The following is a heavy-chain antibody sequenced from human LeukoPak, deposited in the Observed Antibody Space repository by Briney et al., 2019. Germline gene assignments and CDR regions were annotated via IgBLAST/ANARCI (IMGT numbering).Heavy chain of an antibody. D-gene: IGHD6-19*01. CDR2: IYYSGST. Sequence: SGTLSLTCTVSGGSISSYYWSWIRQPPGKGLEWIGYIYYSGSTNYNPSLKSRVTISVDTSKNQFSLKLSSVTAADTAVYYCARQPYQWLDAFDIWGQGTMVTVSS. CDR3: ARQPYQWLDAFDI. V-gene: IGHV4-59*01. J-gene: IGHJ3*02. CDR1: GGSISSYY.